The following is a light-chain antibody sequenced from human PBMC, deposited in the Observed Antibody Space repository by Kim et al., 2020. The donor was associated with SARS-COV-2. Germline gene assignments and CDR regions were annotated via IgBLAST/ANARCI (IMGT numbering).Light chain of an antibody. CDR1: QSLLHSNGYNY. Sequence: DIVMTQSPLSLPVTPGEPASISCRSSQSLLHSNGYNYLDWYLQKPGQSPQLLIYLGSNRASGVPDRFSGSGSGTDFTLKISRVEAEDVRVYYCMQALQTPLTFGQGTKLEI. CDR3: MQALQTPLT. J-gene: IGKJ2*01. CDR2: LGS. V-gene: IGKV2-28*01.